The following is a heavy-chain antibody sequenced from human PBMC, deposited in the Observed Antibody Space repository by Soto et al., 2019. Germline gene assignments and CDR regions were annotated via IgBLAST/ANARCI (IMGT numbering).Heavy chain of an antibody. J-gene: IGHJ4*02. V-gene: IGHV1-18*01. Sequence: QVQLVQSGAEVKKPGASVKVSCKASGYTFTSYGISWVRQAPGQGLEWMGWSSAYNGNTNYAQKLQGRVTMTPDTSASTAYMERRSLRSDDTAVYYCARELWPLPYYFDYRGPGTLVTVSS. CDR1: GYTFTSYG. CDR2: SSAYNGNT. CDR3: ARELWPLPYYFDY. D-gene: IGHD3-16*01.